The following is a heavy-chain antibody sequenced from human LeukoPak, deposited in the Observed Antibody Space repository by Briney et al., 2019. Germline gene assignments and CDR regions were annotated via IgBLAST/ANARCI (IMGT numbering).Heavy chain of an antibody. CDR3: ARARLPKYYFDY. V-gene: IGHV4-4*07. J-gene: IGHJ4*02. D-gene: IGHD6-25*01. CDR2: IYTSGST. Sequence: SETLSLTCTVSGGSISTHYWSWIRQSAGKGLEWIGRIYTSGSTNYNPSLKSRVTMSVDTSKNQFSLKLSPVTAADTAVYYCARARLPKYYFDYWGQGTLVTVSS. CDR1: GGSISTHY.